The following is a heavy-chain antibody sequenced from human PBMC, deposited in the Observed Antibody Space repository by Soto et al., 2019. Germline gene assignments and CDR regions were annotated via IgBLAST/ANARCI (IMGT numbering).Heavy chain of an antibody. D-gene: IGHD3-16*02. J-gene: IGHJ4*02. V-gene: IGHV3-74*01. Sequence: VGSLRLSCAASGFTFSSYWMHWVRQVPEKGLVWVSRINSDGSITNYADAVKGRFTISRDNVKNTLYLQMNSLRAEDTAVYYCVRYPRSVGGSYRPDYWGQGTLGTVSS. CDR2: INSDGSIT. CDR3: VRYPRSVGGSYRPDY. CDR1: GFTFSSYW.